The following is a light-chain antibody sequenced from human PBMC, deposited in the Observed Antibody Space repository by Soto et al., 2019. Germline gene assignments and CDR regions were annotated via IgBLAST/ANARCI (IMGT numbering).Light chain of an antibody. J-gene: IGKJ4*01. V-gene: IGKV3-20*01. CDR1: QSVSSNY. CDR3: QQYVRSPLT. CDR2: GAS. Sequence: EIVLTQSPGTLSLSPGERATLSCRASQSVSSNYLAWYQQKPGQAPRLLIYGASSRATGIPEGFSGRGSGPDFTLTISRLKTEVFAVYYCQQYVRSPLTFGGGNKVEMK.